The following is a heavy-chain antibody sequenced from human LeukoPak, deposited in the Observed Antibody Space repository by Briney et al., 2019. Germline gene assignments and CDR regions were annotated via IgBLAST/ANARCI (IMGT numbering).Heavy chain of an antibody. CDR2: IYYSGST. Sequence: SETLSLTCTVSGGSINSYYWSWIRQPPGKGLEWIGYIYYSGSTNYNLSLKSRVTISVDTSKNQFSLKLSSVTAADTAVYYCARDGSGYDSSGYYGWFDPWGQGTLVTVSS. CDR3: ARDGSGYDSSGYYGWFDP. CDR1: GGSINSYY. J-gene: IGHJ5*02. D-gene: IGHD3-22*01. V-gene: IGHV4-59*01.